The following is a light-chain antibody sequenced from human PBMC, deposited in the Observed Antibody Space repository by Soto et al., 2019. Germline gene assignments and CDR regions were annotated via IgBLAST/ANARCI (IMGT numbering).Light chain of an antibody. CDR2: GAS. CDR1: QNIGNY. V-gene: IGKV1-39*01. Sequence: DIQMTQSPSSLSASVGDRVSVTCRASQNIGNYLNWYQHRPGKAPKLLIYGASSLKSGVPPRFSGSGSGTDFPLTIASLQHEDLASYYCQQRYSTASWTFGQGTKVEIK. J-gene: IGKJ1*01. CDR3: QQRYSTASWT.